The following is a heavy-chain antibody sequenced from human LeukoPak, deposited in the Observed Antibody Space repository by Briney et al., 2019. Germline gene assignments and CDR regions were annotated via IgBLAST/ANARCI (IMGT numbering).Heavy chain of an antibody. V-gene: IGHV3-48*03. CDR3: ASWAQDIVVVPAARDY. Sequence: GGSLRLSCAASGFTFSSYEMNWVRQAPGKGLEWVSYISSSGSTIYYADSVKGRFTISRDNAKNSLYLQMNSLRAEDTAVYYCASWAQDIVVVPAARDYWGQGTLVTVSS. D-gene: IGHD2-2*01. CDR2: ISSSGSTI. J-gene: IGHJ4*02. CDR1: GFTFSSYE.